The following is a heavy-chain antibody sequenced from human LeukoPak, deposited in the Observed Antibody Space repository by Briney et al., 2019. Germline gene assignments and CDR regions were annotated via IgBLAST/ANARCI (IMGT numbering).Heavy chain of an antibody. Sequence: GGSLRLSCAASGFTVSSNYMSWVRQAPGKGLEWVSVIYSGGSTYYADSVKGRFTISRDNSKNTLYLQMNSLRAEDTAVYYCAKDRPLGGRIPYFDYWGQGTLVTVSS. D-gene: IGHD3-10*01. V-gene: IGHV3-53*01. J-gene: IGHJ4*02. CDR3: AKDRPLGGRIPYFDY. CDR1: GFTVSSNY. CDR2: IYSGGST.